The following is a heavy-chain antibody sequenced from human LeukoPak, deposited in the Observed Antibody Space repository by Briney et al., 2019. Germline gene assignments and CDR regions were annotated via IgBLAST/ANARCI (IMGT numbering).Heavy chain of an antibody. CDR1: GGTFSSYA. D-gene: IGHD3-3*01. Sequence: ASVKVSCKASGGTFSSYAISWVRQAPGQGLEWMGRIIPILGIANYAQKFQGRVTITADKSTSTAYMELSSLRSEDTAVYYCARAYHDFWSGYYPPYYYYMDVWGKGTTVTVSS. CDR3: ARAYHDFWSGYYPPYYYYMDV. V-gene: IGHV1-69*04. J-gene: IGHJ6*03. CDR2: IIPILGIA.